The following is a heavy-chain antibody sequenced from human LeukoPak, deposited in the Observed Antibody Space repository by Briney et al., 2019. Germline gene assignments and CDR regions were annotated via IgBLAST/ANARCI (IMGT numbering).Heavy chain of an antibody. CDR1: GSRFTNYW. J-gene: IGHJ5*02. CDR3: ARLDDSNGYYDGWLDP. V-gene: IGHV5-51*01. D-gene: IGHD3-22*01. Sequence: PGASLQVSCKGSGSRFTNYWIGWVRQLPGKGLEWMGIIYPGDSETRYSPSFQGQVTISADKSISTAYLHWNSLEASDTAMFYCARLDDSNGYYDGWLDPWGQGTLVTVSS. CDR2: IYPGDSET.